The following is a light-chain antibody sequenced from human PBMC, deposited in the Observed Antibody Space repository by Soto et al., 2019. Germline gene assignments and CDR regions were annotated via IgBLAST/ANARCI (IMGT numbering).Light chain of an antibody. Sequence: DIRICQSPSTVSASVGDRVPIPSRAFLTVSPSLAWHQNKPGKAPTPLIFDASSLETGVPSRLSGRGSGTELTLTISGLQPDDFATYFCQQYKRYAPTFAQGTKV. J-gene: IGKJ1*01. V-gene: IGKV1-5*01. CDR1: LTVSPS. CDR2: DAS. CDR3: QQYKRYAPT.